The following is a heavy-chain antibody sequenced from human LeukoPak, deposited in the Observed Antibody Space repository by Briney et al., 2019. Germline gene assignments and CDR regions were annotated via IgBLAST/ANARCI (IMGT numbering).Heavy chain of an antibody. D-gene: IGHD2-21*02. CDR1: GYSFTSYW. Sequence: GESLKISCKGSGYSFTSYWIGWVRQMPGKGLEWMGIIYPGDSDTRYSPSFQGQVTISADKSISTAYLQWSSLKASDTAIYCVRRAGGVSYYYFDSWGPGTQVAVAS. J-gene: IGHJ4*02. V-gene: IGHV5-51*01. CDR2: IYPGDSDT. CDR3: VRRAGGVSYYYFDS.